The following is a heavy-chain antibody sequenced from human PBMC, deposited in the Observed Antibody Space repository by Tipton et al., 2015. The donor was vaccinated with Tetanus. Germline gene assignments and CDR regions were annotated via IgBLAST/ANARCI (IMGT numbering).Heavy chain of an antibody. Sequence: TLSLTCTVSGGSMSSYYWSWVRRPPGKGLEWIGYIYYSGRTNYNPSLKSRVTISVDTSKNQFSLKLSSVTAADTAVYYCARGQLLSRDWFDPWGQGTLVTVSS. CDR1: GGSMSSYY. D-gene: IGHD2-2*01. V-gene: IGHV4-59*01. J-gene: IGHJ5*02. CDR3: ARGQLLSRDWFDP. CDR2: IYYSGRT.